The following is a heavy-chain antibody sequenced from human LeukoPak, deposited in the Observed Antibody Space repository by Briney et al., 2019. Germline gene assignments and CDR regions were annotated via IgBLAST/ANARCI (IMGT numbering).Heavy chain of an antibody. CDR2: ISYDGSNK. J-gene: IGHJ4*02. D-gene: IGHD3-10*01. V-gene: IGHV3-30*18. Sequence: GGSLRLSCAASGFTFSSYGMHWVRQAPGKGLEWVAVISYDGSNKYYADSVKGRFTISRDNSKNTLYLQMNSLRAEDTAVYYCAKNAGSLYFDYWGQGTLVTVSS. CDR3: AKNAGSLYFDY. CDR1: GFTFSSYG.